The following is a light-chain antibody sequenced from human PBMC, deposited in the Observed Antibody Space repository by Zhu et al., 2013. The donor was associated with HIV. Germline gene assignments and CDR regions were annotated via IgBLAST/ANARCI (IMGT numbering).Light chain of an antibody. CDR2: DAS. J-gene: IGKJ4*01. CDR1: QSVGSY. CDR3: QQRSNWLT. V-gene: IGKV3-11*01. Sequence: EIVLTQSPATLSLSPGERATLSCRASQSVGSYLHWYQQKPGQAPRLLIYDASNRATGIPARFSGSGSGTDFTLIISSLEPEDFAVYYCQQRSNWLTFGGGTKVEIK.